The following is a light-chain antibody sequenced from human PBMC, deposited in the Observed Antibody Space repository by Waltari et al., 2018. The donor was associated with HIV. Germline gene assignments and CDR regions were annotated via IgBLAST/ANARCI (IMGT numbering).Light chain of an antibody. CDR3: LQRNSWPLT. CDR2: GAS. V-gene: IGKV3-11*01. Sequence: EIVFTQSPATLPLSPGERATLSCRASQSVSSPLAWYQLKPGQAPRLLIYGASNRATGIPARFSGGGSGTDFTLTISSLEPEDFAVYYCLQRNSWPLTFGGGTRVEIK. J-gene: IGKJ4*01. CDR1: QSVSSP.